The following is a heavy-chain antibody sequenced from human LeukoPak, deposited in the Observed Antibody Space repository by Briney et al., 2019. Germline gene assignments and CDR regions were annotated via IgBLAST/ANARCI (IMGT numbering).Heavy chain of an antibody. CDR2: ISYDGSDE. D-gene: IGHD1-26*01. CDR3: AKGPILGTKRGAFDT. J-gene: IGHJ3*02. Sequence: GGSLRLSCRGSGFSFSSHGMHWVRQAPGKGLEWVAVISYDGSDENYADSVKGRFTITRENSKDTLYLQMNSLGSEDTAVYYCAKGPILGTKRGAFDTWGQGTMVTVSS. V-gene: IGHV3-30*18. CDR1: GFSFSSHG.